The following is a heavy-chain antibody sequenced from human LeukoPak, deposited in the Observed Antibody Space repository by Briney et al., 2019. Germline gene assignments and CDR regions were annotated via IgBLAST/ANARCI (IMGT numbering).Heavy chain of an antibody. CDR3: ASVTLSAYDGDY. CDR2: ISAYNGNT. V-gene: IGHV1-18*01. Sequence: GASVTVSCKAAGYTFTSYGISWVRQAPGQGLEWMGWISAYNGNTDYAQKLQGRVTMTTDTSTSTAYMELSRLRSDDTAVYYCASVTLSAYDGDYRGQGTLVTVSS. J-gene: IGHJ4*02. D-gene: IGHD5-12*01. CDR1: GYTFTSYG.